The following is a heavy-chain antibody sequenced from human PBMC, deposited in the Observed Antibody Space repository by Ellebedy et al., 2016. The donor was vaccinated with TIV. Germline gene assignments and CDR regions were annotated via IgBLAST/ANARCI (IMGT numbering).Heavy chain of an antibody. Sequence: ASVKVSCKASGYTFTSYSMYWVRQAPGQGLEWMGILNPSWGSTRYAQKFQGRVTMTREKSTSTVYMELSSLRSDDTAVYYCARDRDYPGRDYWGQGTLVTVSS. J-gene: IGHJ4*02. CDR2: LNPSWGST. CDR1: GYTFTSYS. D-gene: IGHD2-15*01. V-gene: IGHV1-46*01. CDR3: ARDRDYPGRDY.